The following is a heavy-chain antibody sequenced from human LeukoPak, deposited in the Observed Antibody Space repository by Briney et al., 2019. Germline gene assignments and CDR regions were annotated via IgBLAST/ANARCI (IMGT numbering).Heavy chain of an antibody. CDR2: ISSSSSYI. CDR3: ARGVYGDYELDY. V-gene: IGHV3-21*01. D-gene: IGHD4-17*01. Sequence: GGSLRLSCAASGFTFSSYSMNWVRQAPGKGLEWVSSISSSSSYIYYADSVKGRFTISRDNAKNSLYLQMNSLRAEDTAVYYCARGVYGDYELDYWGQGTLVTVSS. CDR1: GFTFSSYS. J-gene: IGHJ4*02.